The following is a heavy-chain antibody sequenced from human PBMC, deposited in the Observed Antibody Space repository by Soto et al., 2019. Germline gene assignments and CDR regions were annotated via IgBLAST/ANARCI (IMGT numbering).Heavy chain of an antibody. J-gene: IGHJ6*02. V-gene: IGHV3-13*01. CDR1: GFTFRNYD. CDR2: ISAAGDA. CDR3: ARTDRGFYGLDV. Sequence: EVQLMESGGGLVQPGGSLRLSCEASGFTFRNYDMHWVRQGTGKGLEWVSGISAAGDADYADSVEGRLTTSRENAQNPFFLQMHSLRVGDTAVYYCARTDRGFYGLDVWGQRTTVFVSS.